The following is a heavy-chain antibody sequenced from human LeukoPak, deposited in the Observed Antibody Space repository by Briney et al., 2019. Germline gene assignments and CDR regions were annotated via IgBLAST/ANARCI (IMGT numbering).Heavy chain of an antibody. Sequence: ASVKVSCKASGYTFTGYYMHWVRQAPGQGLEWMGWISAYNGNTNYAQKLQGRVTMTTDTSTSTAYMELRSLRSDDTAVYYCARAAPIVGATRNFDYWGQGTLVTVSS. CDR1: GYTFTGYY. CDR2: ISAYNGNT. D-gene: IGHD1-26*01. J-gene: IGHJ4*02. CDR3: ARAAPIVGATRNFDY. V-gene: IGHV1-18*04.